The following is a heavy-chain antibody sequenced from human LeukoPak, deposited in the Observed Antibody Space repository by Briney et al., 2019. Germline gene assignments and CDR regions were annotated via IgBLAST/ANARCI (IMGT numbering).Heavy chain of an antibody. CDR2: MSPNSGNT. Sequence: ASVKVSCKASGYTFTSYGISWVRQATGQGLEWMGWMSPNSGNTGYAQKFQGRVTMTRDTSIGTAYLELSSLKSEDTAVYYCARXPPNWGADYWGQGTLVTVSS. V-gene: IGHV1-8*02. CDR1: GYTFTSYG. CDR3: ARXPPNWGADY. J-gene: IGHJ4*02. D-gene: IGHD7-27*01.